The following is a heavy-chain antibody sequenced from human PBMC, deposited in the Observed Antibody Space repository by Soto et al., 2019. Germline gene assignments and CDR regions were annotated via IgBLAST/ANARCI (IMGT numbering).Heavy chain of an antibody. CDR2: INAGNGNT. V-gene: IGHV1-3*01. CDR1: GYTFTSYA. Sequence: QVQLVQSGAEVKKPGASVKVSCKASGYTFTSYAMHWVRQAPGQRLEWMGWINAGNGNTKYSQKFQGRVTITRDTSASTAYMELSSLRSEDTAVYYCAGGEVVTATSKWTDAFDIWGQGTMVTVSS. CDR3: AGGEVVTATSKWTDAFDI. D-gene: IGHD2-21*02. J-gene: IGHJ3*02.